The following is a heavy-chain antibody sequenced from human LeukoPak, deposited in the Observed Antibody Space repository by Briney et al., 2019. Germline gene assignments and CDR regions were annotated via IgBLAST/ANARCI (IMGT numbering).Heavy chain of an antibody. CDR1: GYTFTNYY. Sequence: SCKASGYTFTNYYMHWVRQAPGKGLEWVAVISYGGSNKYYADSVKGRFTISRDNSKNTLYLQMNSLRAEDTAVYYCASGSSGSSVPEEDAFDIWGQGTMVTVSS. CDR2: ISYGGSNK. V-gene: IGHV3-30*04. D-gene: IGHD3-22*01. CDR3: ASGSSGSSVPEEDAFDI. J-gene: IGHJ3*02.